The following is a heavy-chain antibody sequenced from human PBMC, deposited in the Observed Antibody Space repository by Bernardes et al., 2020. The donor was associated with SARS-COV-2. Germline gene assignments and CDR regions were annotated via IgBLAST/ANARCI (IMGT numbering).Heavy chain of an antibody. CDR3: ARGGSRATWIQLWFSPPFDY. J-gene: IGHJ4*02. CDR2: IYYSGST. Sequence: SDTLSLTCTVSGGSISSSSYYWGWIRQPPGKGLEWIGSIYYSGSTYYNPSLKSRVTISVDTSKNQFSLKLSSVTAADTAVYYCARGGSRATWIQLWFSPPFDYWGQGTLVTVSS. V-gene: IGHV4-39*01. CDR1: GGSISSSSYY. D-gene: IGHD5-18*01.